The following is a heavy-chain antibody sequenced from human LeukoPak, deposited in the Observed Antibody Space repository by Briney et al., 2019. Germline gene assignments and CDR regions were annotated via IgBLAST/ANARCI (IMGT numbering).Heavy chain of an antibody. V-gene: IGHV1-18*01. CDR1: GYTFTSYG. Sequence: AAVKVSCKASGYTFTSYGISWVRQAPGQGLEWMGWISAYNGNTNYAQKLQGRVTMTTDTSTSTAYMELRSLRSDDTAVYYCARGPLYDFWSGCYRTATQDAFDIWGQGTMVTVSS. J-gene: IGHJ3*02. D-gene: IGHD3-3*01. CDR2: ISAYNGNT. CDR3: ARGPLYDFWSGCYRTATQDAFDI.